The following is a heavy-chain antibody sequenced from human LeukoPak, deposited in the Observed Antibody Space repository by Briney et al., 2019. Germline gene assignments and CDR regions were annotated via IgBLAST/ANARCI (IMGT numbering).Heavy chain of an antibody. D-gene: IGHD6-13*01. V-gene: IGHV3-9*01. CDR3: AKDGSSSWSGFDY. J-gene: IGHJ4*02. Sequence: GRSLRLSCAASGSTFDDYAMHWVRQAPGKGLEWVSGISWNSGSIGYADSVKGRFTISRDNAKNSLYLQMNSLRAEDTALYYCAKDGSSSWSGFDYWGQGTLVTVSS. CDR2: ISWNSGSI. CDR1: GSTFDDYA.